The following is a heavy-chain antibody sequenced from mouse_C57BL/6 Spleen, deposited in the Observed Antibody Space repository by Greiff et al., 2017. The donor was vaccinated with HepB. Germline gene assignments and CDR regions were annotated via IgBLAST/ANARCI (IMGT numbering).Heavy chain of an antibody. J-gene: IGHJ3*01. CDR1: GYTFTSHW. D-gene: IGHD4-1*01. V-gene: IGHV1-69*01. CDR2: IDPSDSYT. CDR3: ATLAWFAY. Sequence: QVQLQQPGAELVMPGASVKLSCKASGYTFTSHWMHWVKQRPGQGLEWIGEIDPSDSYTNYNQKFKGKSTLTVDKSSSTAYMQLSSLTSEDSAVYYCATLAWFAYWGQGTLVTVSA.